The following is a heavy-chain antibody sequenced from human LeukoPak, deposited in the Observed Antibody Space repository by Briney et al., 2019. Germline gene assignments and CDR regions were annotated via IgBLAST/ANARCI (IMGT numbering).Heavy chain of an antibody. CDR1: GYTFTGYY. D-gene: IGHD3-22*01. CDR3: ARSDYDSSGYWFDP. CDR2: INPNSGGT. Sequence: ASVKVSCKASGYTFTGYYMHWVRQAPGQGPEWMGWINPNSGGTNYAQKFQGRVTMTRDTSISTAYMELSRLRSDDTAVYYCARSDYDSSGYWFDPWGQGTLVTVSS. J-gene: IGHJ5*02. V-gene: IGHV1-2*02.